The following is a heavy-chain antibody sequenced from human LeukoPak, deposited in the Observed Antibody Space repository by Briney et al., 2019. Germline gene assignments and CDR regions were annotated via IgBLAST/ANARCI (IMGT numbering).Heavy chain of an antibody. CDR2: IYTSGST. Sequence: SETLSLTCTVSGGSISSYYWSWLRQPAGKGLEWIGRIYTSGSTNYNPSLKSRVTMSVDTSKNQFSLKLSSVTAADTAVYYCARAGLTMVRGVIITYAFDIWGQGTMVTVSS. D-gene: IGHD3-10*01. CDR3: ARAGLTMVRGVIITYAFDI. V-gene: IGHV4-4*07. J-gene: IGHJ3*02. CDR1: GGSISSYY.